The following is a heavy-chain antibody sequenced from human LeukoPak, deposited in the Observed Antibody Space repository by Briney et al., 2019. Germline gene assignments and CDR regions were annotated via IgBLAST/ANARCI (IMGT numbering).Heavy chain of an antibody. CDR1: GFTFSSYW. V-gene: IGHV3-74*01. CDR3: AKPYYDSSGVTHYFDY. Sequence: GGSLRLSCAASGFTFSSYWMHWVRQAPGKGLVWVSRINSDGSSTSYADSVKGRFTISRDNSKNTLYLQMNSLRAEDTAVYYCAKPYYDSSGVTHYFDYWGQGTLVTVTS. D-gene: IGHD3-22*01. CDR2: INSDGSST. J-gene: IGHJ4*02.